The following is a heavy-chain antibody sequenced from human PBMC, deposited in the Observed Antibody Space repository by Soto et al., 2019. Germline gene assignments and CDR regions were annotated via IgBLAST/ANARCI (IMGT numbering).Heavy chain of an antibody. Sequence: PPGKGREWIGYIYYSGSTYYSPSLKSRVTISVDTSKNQFSLKLSSVTAADTAVYYFFFQAESGIRDVRSVSAFLLKRSSDL. CDR3: FFQAESGIRDVRSVSAFLLKRSSDL. CDR2: IYYSGST. V-gene: IGHV4-30-4*01. D-gene: IGHD3-10*02. J-gene: IGHJ2*01.